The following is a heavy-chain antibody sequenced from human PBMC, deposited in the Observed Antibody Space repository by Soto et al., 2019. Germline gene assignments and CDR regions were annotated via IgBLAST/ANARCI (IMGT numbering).Heavy chain of an antibody. Sequence: QVQLVQSGAEVKKPGASVKVSCKASGYTFTSSGISWVRQAPGQGLEWMGWISAYNGNTNYAQKLQGRVTMTTDTSTSTAYMELRSLRSDDTAVYYCARAGNRLLWFGESNWFDPWGQGTLVTVSS. V-gene: IGHV1-18*01. D-gene: IGHD3-10*01. CDR1: GYTFTSSG. J-gene: IGHJ5*02. CDR3: ARAGNRLLWFGESNWFDP. CDR2: ISAYNGNT.